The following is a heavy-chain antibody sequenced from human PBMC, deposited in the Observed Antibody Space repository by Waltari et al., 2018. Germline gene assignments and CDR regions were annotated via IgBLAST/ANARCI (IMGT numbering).Heavy chain of an antibody. CDR3: ARQPVDTAMVTFYYYYYMDV. V-gene: IGHV1-18*01. D-gene: IGHD5-18*01. CDR1: GYTFTSYG. J-gene: IGHJ6*03. CDR2: ISAYNGNP. Sequence: QVQLVQSGAEVKKPGASVKVSCKASGYTFTSYGIRWVRQAPGQGLEWMGWISAYNGNPNYAQKLQGRVTMTTDTSTSTAYMELRSLRSDDTAVYYCARQPVDTAMVTFYYYYYMDVWGKGTTVTVSS.